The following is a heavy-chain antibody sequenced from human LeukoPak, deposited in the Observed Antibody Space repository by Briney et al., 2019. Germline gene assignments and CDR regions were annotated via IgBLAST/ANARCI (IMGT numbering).Heavy chain of an antibody. CDR1: GGSISSNNYY. CDR2: IYTSGST. V-gene: IGHV4-61*02. Sequence: TLSLTCTVSGGSISSNNYYWSWIRQPAGKGLEWIGRIYTSGSTNYNPSLKSRVTMSVDTSKNQFSLKLSSVTAADTAVYYCARHGDRLGYCSSTSCYDYWGQGTLVTVSS. CDR3: ARHGDRLGYCSSTSCYDY. J-gene: IGHJ4*02. D-gene: IGHD2-2*01.